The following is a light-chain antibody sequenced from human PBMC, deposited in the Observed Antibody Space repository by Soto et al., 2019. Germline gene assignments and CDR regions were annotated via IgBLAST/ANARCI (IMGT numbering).Light chain of an antibody. CDR1: SDDFGAYNS. CDR2: KGT. CDR3: CSSAPESTYV. V-gene: IGLV2-23*01. Sequence: QSALAQPASVSGSPGQSITISCTGTSDDFGAYNSVSWYQQLPHKAPQVILYKGTQRPSGVSSRFSGSTSGNAASLTISGLQADDEADYFCCSSAPESTYVFGTGTKLTVL. J-gene: IGLJ1*01.